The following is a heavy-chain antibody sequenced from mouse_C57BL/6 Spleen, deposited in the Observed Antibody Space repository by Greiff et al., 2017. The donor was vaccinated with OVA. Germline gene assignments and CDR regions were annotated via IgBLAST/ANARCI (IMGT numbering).Heavy chain of an antibody. J-gene: IGHJ2*01. CDR2: ISDGGSYT. CDR1: GFTFSSYA. CDR3: AREHYGSSHYFDY. V-gene: IGHV5-4*01. D-gene: IGHD1-1*01. Sequence: EVKLVESGGGLVKPGGSLKLSCAASGFTFSSYAMSWVRQTPEKRLEWVATISDGGSYTYYPDNVKGRFTISRDNAKNNLYLQMSHLKSEDTAMYYCAREHYGSSHYFDYWGQGTTLTVSS.